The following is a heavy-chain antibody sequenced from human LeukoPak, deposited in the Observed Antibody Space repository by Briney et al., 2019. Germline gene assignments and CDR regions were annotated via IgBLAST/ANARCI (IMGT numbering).Heavy chain of an antibody. CDR2: VYYSGST. CDR3: SRDYDILTGYWSLDY. J-gene: IGHJ4*02. Sequence: SETLSLTCTVSGGSISGSSYYWDWIRQPPGKGLEWIGSVYYSGSTNYNPSLKSRVTLSVDPSKNQFSLRLSSVTAADTAVYYCSRDYDILTGYWSLDYWGQGTLVTVSS. D-gene: IGHD3-9*01. V-gene: IGHV4-39*07. CDR1: GGSISGSSYY.